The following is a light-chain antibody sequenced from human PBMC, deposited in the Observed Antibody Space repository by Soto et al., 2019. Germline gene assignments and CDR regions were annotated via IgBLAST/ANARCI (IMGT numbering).Light chain of an antibody. CDR2: DVT. CDR3: SSYTSSSTPYV. CDR1: SNDVGGYNY. Sequence: VLTQPASVSGSPGQSIAISCTGTSNDVGGYNYVSWYQQHPVKAPQLIIYDVTNRPSGVSDRFSGSKSGNTAPLTISGLQAEDEADYYCSSYTSSSTPYVFGTGTKVTVL. J-gene: IGLJ1*01. V-gene: IGLV2-14*01.